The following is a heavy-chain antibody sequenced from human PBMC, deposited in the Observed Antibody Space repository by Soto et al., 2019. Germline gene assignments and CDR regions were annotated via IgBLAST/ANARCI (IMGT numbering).Heavy chain of an antibody. CDR2: ISGSSDTI. D-gene: IGHD6-13*01. Sequence: EVQLVESGGGLVQPGGSLRLSCAASGFTLSSYNMNWVRQAPGKGLEWVSYISGSSDTIYYADSVKGRFTISRDNAKNSMYLQMDSLSDEDTAVYYCASDHGGSTWFVGIYYYFGVDVWGQGTTVTVSS. V-gene: IGHV3-48*02. CDR1: GFTLSSYN. J-gene: IGHJ6*02. CDR3: ASDHGGSTWFVGIYYYFGVDV.